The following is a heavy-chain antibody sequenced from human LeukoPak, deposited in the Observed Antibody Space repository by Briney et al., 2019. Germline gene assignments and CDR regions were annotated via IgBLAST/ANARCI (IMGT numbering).Heavy chain of an antibody. Sequence: GASVKVSCKASGGTFSSYAISWVRQAPGQGLEWMGGIIPIFGTANYAQKFQGRVTFTADKSTSTAYMELSSLRSEDTAVYYCARGGFRGPNWFDPWGQGTLVTVSS. CDR1: GGTFSSYA. CDR3: ARGGFRGPNWFDP. D-gene: IGHD3-10*01. CDR2: IIPIFGTA. V-gene: IGHV1-69*06. J-gene: IGHJ5*02.